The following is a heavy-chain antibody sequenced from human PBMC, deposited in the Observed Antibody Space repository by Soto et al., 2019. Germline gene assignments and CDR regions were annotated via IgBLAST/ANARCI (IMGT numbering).Heavy chain of an antibody. D-gene: IGHD1-26*01. J-gene: IGHJ4*02. Sequence: QVQLVQSGAEVKKPGASVKVSCKASGYTFSSYGISWVRQAPGQGLEWMGWISAYNGNTKYAQKLQGRVTMTTDTSTSTASMELRSLRADDTAVYYCARREVGTTLDFDYWGQGTLVTVSS. V-gene: IGHV1-18*01. CDR2: ISAYNGNT. CDR1: GYTFSSYG. CDR3: ARREVGTTLDFDY.